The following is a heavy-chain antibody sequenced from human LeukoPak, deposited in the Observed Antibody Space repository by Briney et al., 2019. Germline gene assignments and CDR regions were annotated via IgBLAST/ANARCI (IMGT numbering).Heavy chain of an antibody. CDR1: GDSLSSYY. D-gene: IGHD4-17*01. CDR2: KYYSEST. Sequence: PSETLSLTCTVSGDSLSSYYWSWTRQPRGKGLEGLGYKYYSESTNYNPDRKSRVTISVDTSKNQFSLKLTSVTAADTAVYCCARVPGDYPLNWFDGWGQGTLVSVSS. CDR3: ARVPGDYPLNWFDG. V-gene: IGHV4-59*01. J-gene: IGHJ5*02.